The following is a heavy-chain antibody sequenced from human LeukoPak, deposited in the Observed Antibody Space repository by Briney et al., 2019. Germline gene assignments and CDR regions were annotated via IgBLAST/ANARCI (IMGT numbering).Heavy chain of an antibody. J-gene: IGHJ3*02. D-gene: IGHD3-22*01. V-gene: IGHV1-69*13. CDR2: IIPIFGTA. Sequence: GASVKVSCKASGGTFSSYAISWVRQAPGQGLEWMGGIIPIFGTANYAQKFQGRVTITADESTSTAYMELSSLRSEDTAVYYCARGPYKYDGSGAFDIWGQGTKVTVSS. CDR3: ARGPYKYDGSGAFDI. CDR1: GGTFSSYA.